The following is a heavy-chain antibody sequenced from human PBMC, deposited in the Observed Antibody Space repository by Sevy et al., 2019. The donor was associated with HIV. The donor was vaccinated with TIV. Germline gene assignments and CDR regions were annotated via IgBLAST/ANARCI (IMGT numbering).Heavy chain of an antibody. J-gene: IGHJ4*02. CDR1: GFTFSNYA. V-gene: IGHV3-23*01. Sequence: GGFLRLSCAASGFTFSNYAMSWVRQAPGKGLEWVSTFSFGCGKINYADSVKDRFTISRDNSKNTLYLQMNSLRAEDTALYYCAREGCSKPHDYWGQGTLVTVSS. D-gene: IGHD2-2*01. CDR3: AREGCSKPHDY. CDR2: FSFGCGKI.